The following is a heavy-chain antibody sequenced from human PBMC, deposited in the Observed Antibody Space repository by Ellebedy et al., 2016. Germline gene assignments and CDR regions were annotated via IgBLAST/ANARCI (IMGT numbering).Heavy chain of an antibody. Sequence: SLKISXAASGFTFDDYAMHWVRQAPGKGLEWVSGISWNSGSIGYADSVKGRFTISRDNAKNSLYLQMNSLRAEDTALYYCAKGVVRGVMGYFDYWGQGTLVTVSS. CDR2: ISWNSGSI. CDR1: GFTFDDYA. CDR3: AKGVVRGVMGYFDY. V-gene: IGHV3-9*01. J-gene: IGHJ4*02. D-gene: IGHD3-10*01.